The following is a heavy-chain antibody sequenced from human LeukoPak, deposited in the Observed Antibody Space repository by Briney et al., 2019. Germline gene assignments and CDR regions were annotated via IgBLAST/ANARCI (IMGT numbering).Heavy chain of an antibody. D-gene: IGHD2-15*01. V-gene: IGHV4-61*02. CDR3: ARVFCSGGNCYHFDY. CDR1: GGSMSSSSYY. Sequence: SQTLSLTCTVSGGSMSSSSYYWIWIRQPAGKGLEWIGRIYTSGSTTYNPSLKSRVTISLDTSKNQFSLKLSSVTAADTAVYYCARVFCSGGNCYHFDYWGQGTLVTVSS. CDR2: IYTSGST. J-gene: IGHJ4*02.